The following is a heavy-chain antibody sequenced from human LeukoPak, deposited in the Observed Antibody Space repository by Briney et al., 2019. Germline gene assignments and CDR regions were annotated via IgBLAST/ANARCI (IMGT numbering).Heavy chain of an antibody. CDR1: GYTFTGYY. CDR2: INPNSGGT. Sequence: GASVKVSCKASGYTFTGYYMHWVRQAPGQGLEWMGRINPNSGGTNYAQKFQGRVTMTRDTSISTAYMELSRLRTDDTAVYYCARDGGDVLLWFGEPKEGNWFDPWGQGTLVTVSS. J-gene: IGHJ5*02. V-gene: IGHV1-2*06. CDR3: ARDGGDVLLWFGEPKEGNWFDP. D-gene: IGHD3-10*01.